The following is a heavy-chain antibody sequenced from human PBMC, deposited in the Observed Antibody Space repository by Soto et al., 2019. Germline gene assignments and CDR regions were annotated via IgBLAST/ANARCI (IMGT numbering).Heavy chain of an antibody. CDR2: IDSNGGT. CDR3: ARGVLH. Sequence: SETLSLTCTVSDDSSSNYKWSWIRQPPGRRLEWIGYIDSNGGTSYNPSLKSRVTISVDTSRNQFFLIVNSVTAADTAVYYCARGVLHWGQGTLVTVSS. CDR1: DDSSSNYK. V-gene: IGHV4-59*12. J-gene: IGHJ4*01.